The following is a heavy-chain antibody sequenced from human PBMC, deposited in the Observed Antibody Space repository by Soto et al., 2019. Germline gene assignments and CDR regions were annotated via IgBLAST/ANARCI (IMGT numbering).Heavy chain of an antibody. CDR2: INPSGGST. CDR3: ARARIVVVTAATGKTLDY. V-gene: IGHV1-46*01. Sequence: ASVKVSCKASGYIFTDYYMHWVRQAPGQGLEWMGIINPSGGSTSYAQKFQGRVTMTRDTSTSTVYMELSSLRSEDTAVYYCARARIVVVTAATGKTLDYWGQGTLVTVSS. D-gene: IGHD2-21*02. CDR1: GYIFTDYY. J-gene: IGHJ4*02.